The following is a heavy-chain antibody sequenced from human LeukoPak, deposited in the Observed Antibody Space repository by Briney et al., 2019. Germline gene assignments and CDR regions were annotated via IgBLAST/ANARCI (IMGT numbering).Heavy chain of an antibody. Sequence: PSETLSLTCTVSGGSISSYYWSWLRQPPGKGLEWIGYIYYSGSTNYNPSLKSRVTISVDTSKNQFSLKLSSVTAADTAVYYCARGNCRGGSCYSLNYWGQGTLVTVSS. V-gene: IGHV4-59*01. J-gene: IGHJ4*02. CDR1: GGSISSYY. CDR3: ARGNCRGGSCYSLNY. D-gene: IGHD2-15*01. CDR2: IYYSGST.